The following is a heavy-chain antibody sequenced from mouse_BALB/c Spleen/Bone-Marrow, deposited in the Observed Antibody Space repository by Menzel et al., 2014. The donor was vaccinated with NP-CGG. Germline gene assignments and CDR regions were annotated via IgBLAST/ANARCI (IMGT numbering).Heavy chain of an antibody. CDR2: IDPANGNT. Sequence: VQLKESGAELVKPGASVKLSCTASGFNIKDTYMHWVKQRPEQGLEWIGRIDPANGNTKYDPKFQGKATITADTSSNTAYLQLSSLTSKDTAVYYCAGFGITKEEGYYYAMDYWGQGTSVTVSS. CDR3: AGFGITKEEGYYYAMDY. CDR1: GFNIKDTY. V-gene: IGHV14-3*02. J-gene: IGHJ4*01. D-gene: IGHD2-4*01.